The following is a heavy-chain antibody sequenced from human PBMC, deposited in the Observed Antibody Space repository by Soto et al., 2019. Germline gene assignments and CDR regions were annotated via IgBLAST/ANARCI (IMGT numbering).Heavy chain of an antibody. J-gene: IGHJ4*02. D-gene: IGHD3-16*01. CDR2: MYHSGTT. CDR1: NYSISSGYY. Sequence: LSLTCTVSNYSISSGYYWGWIRQSPGEGLEWIVSMYHSGTTYYNPSLKSRVTISIDTSKNQFSLKLTSVTSADTAVYFCARVAFGPIDYWGQGTLVTVSS. V-gene: IGHV4-38-2*02. CDR3: ARVAFGPIDY.